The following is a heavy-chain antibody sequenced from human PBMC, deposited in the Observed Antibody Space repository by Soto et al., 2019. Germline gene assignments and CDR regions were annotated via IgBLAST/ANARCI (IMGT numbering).Heavy chain of an antibody. CDR2: VYYTGTT. CDR1: GGSIRTSSYY. CDR3: ARELRDIEAAGSRVGYY. D-gene: IGHD6-13*01. V-gene: IGHV4-39*02. J-gene: IGHJ4*02. Sequence: QLQLQESGPGLVKPSETLSLTCTVSGGSIRTSSYYWGWIRQPPGKGLEWIGTVYYTGTTFNNPALKSRVSISIDTSKNQFSLKLTSVTAADTAIYYCARELRDIEAAGSRVGYYWGQGTLVTVSS.